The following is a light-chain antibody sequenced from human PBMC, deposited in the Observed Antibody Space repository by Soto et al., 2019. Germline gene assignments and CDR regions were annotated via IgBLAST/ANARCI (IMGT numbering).Light chain of an antibody. CDR2: PAS. Sequence: IHLTQSPSSLSASVGDRVTITCRASQGIRTYLAWYQQKPGKAPKLLIYPASTLQSGVPSRFSGSGSGTDFTLTISSLQPEDFATYYCLQVDVYPWTFGQGTKVDI. V-gene: IGKV1-9*01. J-gene: IGKJ1*01. CDR3: LQVDVYPWT. CDR1: QGIRTY.